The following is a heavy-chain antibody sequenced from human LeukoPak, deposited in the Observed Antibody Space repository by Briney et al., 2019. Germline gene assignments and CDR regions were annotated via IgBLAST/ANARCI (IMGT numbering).Heavy chain of an antibody. CDR3: ARDGGVIRFGGQDV. V-gene: IGHV3-7*01. CDR1: GFTFSNYW. D-gene: IGHD3-16*01. Sequence: GGSLRLSCAASGFTFSNYWMSWVRQAPGKGLEWVANMNRDGSEEYYVDSVKGRFTISRDNAKNSLYPQMNSLRVEDTAVYYCARDGGVIRFGGQDVWGQGTTVTVS. J-gene: IGHJ6*02. CDR2: MNRDGSEE.